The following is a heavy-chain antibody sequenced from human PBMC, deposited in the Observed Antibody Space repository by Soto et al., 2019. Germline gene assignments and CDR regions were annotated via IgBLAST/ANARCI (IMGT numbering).Heavy chain of an antibody. CDR2: TYYRSKWYN. J-gene: IGHJ4*02. Sequence: PSQTLSLSCAIPGDSVSSNSAAWNWIRQSPSRGLEWMGRTYYRSKWYNDYAVSVKSRITINPDTSKNQFSLQLNSVTPEDTAVYYCARDHSHDFWSGYYFDYWGQGTLVTVSS. V-gene: IGHV6-1*01. D-gene: IGHD3-3*01. CDR3: ARDHSHDFWSGYYFDY. CDR1: GDSVSSNSAA.